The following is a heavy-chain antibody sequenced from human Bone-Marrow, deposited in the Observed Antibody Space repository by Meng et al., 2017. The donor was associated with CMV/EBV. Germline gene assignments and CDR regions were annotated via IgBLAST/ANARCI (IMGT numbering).Heavy chain of an antibody. D-gene: IGHD4-17*01. Sequence: GESLKISCAASGFTFSDYNMNWIRQAPGKGLEWVSYISSSSSTIYYADSVKGRFTISRDNAKNSLYLQMNSLRAEDTAVYYCSRDLSRADYGDDYYYTYGMDVWGQGTTVTVSS. V-gene: IGHV3-11*01. J-gene: IGHJ6*02. CDR2: ISSSSSTI. CDR1: GFTFSDYN. CDR3: SRDLSRADYGDDYYYTYGMDV.